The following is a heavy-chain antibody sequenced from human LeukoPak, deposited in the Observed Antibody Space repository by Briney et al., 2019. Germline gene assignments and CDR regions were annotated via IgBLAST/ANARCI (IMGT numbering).Heavy chain of an antibody. J-gene: IGHJ4*02. D-gene: IGHD3-10*01. CDR2: VSPYNGNT. V-gene: IGHV1-18*01. CDR1: GYTFTSYD. CDR3: ARNGRVRRVVKDLFEY. Sequence: ASVKVSCKASGYTFTSYDINWVRQATGQGLEWMGRVSPYNGNTYYSQRFQDRVIITKDTSTGTAYMDLRDLRTDDTAMYYCARNGRVRRVVKDLFEYWGQGTLVAVSS.